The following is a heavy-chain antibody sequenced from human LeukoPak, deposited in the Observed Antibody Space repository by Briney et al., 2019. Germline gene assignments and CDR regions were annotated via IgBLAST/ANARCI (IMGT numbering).Heavy chain of an antibody. CDR1: GGSISSYY. CDR2: IYYSGST. V-gene: IGHV4-59*01. CDR3: ARAVADTPRGDAFDI. Sequence: SETLSLTCTVSGGSISSYYWSWIRQPPGKGLEWIGYIYYSGSTNYNPSLKSRVTISVDTSKNQFSLKLSSVTAADTAVYYCARAVADTPRGDAFDIWGQGTMVTVSS. J-gene: IGHJ3*02. D-gene: IGHD6-19*01.